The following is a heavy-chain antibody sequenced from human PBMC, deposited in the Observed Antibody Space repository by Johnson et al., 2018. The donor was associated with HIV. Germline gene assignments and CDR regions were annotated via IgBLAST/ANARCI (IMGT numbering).Heavy chain of an antibody. CDR3: ARKKATVFSTTSTNYAFDI. Sequence: VHLVESGGGLVKPGGSLRLSCAASGFSFNDYYMSWIRQAPGQGLEWVSAISGSGGSTYYADSVKGSFTISRDNSKNTLYLQMNSLRAEDTAVYYCARKKATVFSTTSTNYAFDIWGQGTMVTVSS. J-gene: IGHJ3*02. CDR2: ISGSGGST. D-gene: IGHD1-1*01. V-gene: IGHV3-66*01. CDR1: GFSFNDYY.